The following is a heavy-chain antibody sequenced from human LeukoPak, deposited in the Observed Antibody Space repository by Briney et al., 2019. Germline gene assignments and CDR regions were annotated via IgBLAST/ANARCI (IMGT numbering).Heavy chain of an antibody. D-gene: IGHD1-26*01. Sequence: SETLSLTCTVSGGSISRSSYYWGWIRQPPGKGLEWIGTIYYSGSTYYNPSLKSRITISVDTSKNESSLKLSSVTAADTAVYYCARHCKWGLLEYFDYWGQGTLVNV. V-gene: IGHV4-39*01. CDR3: ARHCKWGLLEYFDY. J-gene: IGHJ4*02. CDR2: IYYSGST. CDR1: GGSISRSSYY.